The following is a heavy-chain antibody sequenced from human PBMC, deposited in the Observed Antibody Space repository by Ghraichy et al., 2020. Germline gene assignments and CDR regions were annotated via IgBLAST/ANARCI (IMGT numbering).Heavy chain of an antibody. Sequence: SETLSLTCTVSGYSISSGYYWGWIRQPPVKVLEWIVSIYHSGSTYYNPSLKSRVTISVDTSKNQFSLKLIPVTAADTAVYYCARVRKRVEMAKNDAFDIWGQGTMVTVSS. J-gene: IGHJ3*02. D-gene: IGHD5-24*01. CDR1: GYSISSGYY. CDR3: ARVRKRVEMAKNDAFDI. V-gene: IGHV4-38-2*02. CDR2: IYHSGST.